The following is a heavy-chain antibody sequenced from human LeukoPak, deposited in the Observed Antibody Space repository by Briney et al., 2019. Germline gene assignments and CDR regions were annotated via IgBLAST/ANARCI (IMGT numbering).Heavy chain of an antibody. CDR2: MNPHTGTT. Sequence: ASVKVSCKASGYSLTGYYMHWVRQAPGQGLEWMGRMNPHTGTTNYEQKFQGRVTMTRDTSISTAYMELSNLRSDDTAVYYCARPTGDYDAGSDPNYHFDYWGQGTLVTVSS. D-gene: IGHD3-3*01. J-gene: IGHJ4*02. CDR1: GYSLTGYY. CDR3: ARPTGDYDAGSDPNYHFDY. V-gene: IGHV1-2*06.